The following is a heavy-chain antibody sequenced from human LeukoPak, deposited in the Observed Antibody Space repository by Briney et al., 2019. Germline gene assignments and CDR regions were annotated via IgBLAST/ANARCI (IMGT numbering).Heavy chain of an antibody. CDR1: GFTVSYNY. D-gene: IGHD3-10*01. Sequence: GGSLRLSCAASGFTVSYNYMSWVRQAPGKGLEWVSTIYRGGSTYYADSVKGRFTISRDNSKNTVYLQMNSPRDEDTAVYYCARGSYGSGNCHIGDAFDMWGQGTMVTVSS. V-gene: IGHV3-53*01. CDR3: ARGSYGSGNCHIGDAFDM. J-gene: IGHJ3*02. CDR2: IYRGGST.